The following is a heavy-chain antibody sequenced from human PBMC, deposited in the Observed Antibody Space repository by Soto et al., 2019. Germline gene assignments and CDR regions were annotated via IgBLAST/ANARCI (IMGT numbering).Heavy chain of an antibody. J-gene: IGHJ4*02. Sequence: SQTLSLTCAISGDSVSSNSAAWNWIRRSPSRGLEWLGRTYRRSKWYNDYALSVKSRIVISPDTSKNQFSLQLNSVTPEDTAVYYCARTIGHFDSWGQGTLVTVSS. CDR1: GDSVSSNSAA. CDR2: TYRRSKWYN. D-gene: IGHD2-15*01. V-gene: IGHV6-1*01. CDR3: ARTIGHFDS.